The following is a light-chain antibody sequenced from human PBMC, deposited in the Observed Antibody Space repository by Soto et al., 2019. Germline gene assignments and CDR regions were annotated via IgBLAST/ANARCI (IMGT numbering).Light chain of an antibody. CDR2: KAS. J-gene: IGKJ1*01. CDR1: QTISSW. V-gene: IGKV1-5*03. CDR3: QQYNSFWT. Sequence: DIQITQSPSTLSGSVGDRVTITCRASQTISSWLAWYQQKPGKAPKLLIYKASTLKSGVPSRLSGSGSGTEFTLTISSLQPDDFATYYCQQYNSFWTFGQGTKVDIK.